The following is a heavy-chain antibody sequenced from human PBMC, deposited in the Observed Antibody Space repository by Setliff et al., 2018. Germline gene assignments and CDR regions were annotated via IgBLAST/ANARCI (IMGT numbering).Heavy chain of an antibody. V-gene: IGHV1-3*03. CDR2: INAGNGNT. D-gene: IGHD2-15*01. J-gene: IGHJ4*02. CDR1: GYTFTSYA. Sequence: ASVKVSCKASGYTFTSYAIHWVRQAPGQRLEWMGWINAGNGNTKYSQEFQDRVTITRDTSASIAFMELSSLRSEDMAVYHCARSGGSNWQTKLDYWGQGTLVTVSS. CDR3: ARSGGSNWQTKLDY.